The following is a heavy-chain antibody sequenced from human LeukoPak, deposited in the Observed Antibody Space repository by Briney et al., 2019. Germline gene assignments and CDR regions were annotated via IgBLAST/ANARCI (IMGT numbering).Heavy chain of an antibody. J-gene: IGHJ5*02. CDR1: GGSFSGYF. CDR2: INHSGTT. CDR3: ARDQVGGPNWVDP. Sequence: SETLSLTCAVYGGSFSGYFWTWIRQPPGKGLEWIGEINHSGTTNYNPSLKSRVTISLDTSMNQFSLKLTSVTAADTAVYYCARDQVGGPNWVDPWGQGALVTVSS. V-gene: IGHV4-34*01. D-gene: IGHD3-3*01.